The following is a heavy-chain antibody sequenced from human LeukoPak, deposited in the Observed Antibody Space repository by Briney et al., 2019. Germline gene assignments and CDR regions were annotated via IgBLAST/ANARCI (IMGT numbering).Heavy chain of an antibody. CDR2: IYYSGST. CDR3: ARSGDSSGWYDNWFDP. CDR1: GGSISSYY. V-gene: IGHV4-59*12. D-gene: IGHD6-19*01. J-gene: IGHJ5*02. Sequence: SETLSLTCTVSGGSISSYYWSWIRQPPGKGLEWMGYIYYSGSTNYNPSLKSRVTISVDTSKNQFSLKLSSVTAADTAVYYCARSGDSSGWYDNWFDPWGQGTLVTVSS.